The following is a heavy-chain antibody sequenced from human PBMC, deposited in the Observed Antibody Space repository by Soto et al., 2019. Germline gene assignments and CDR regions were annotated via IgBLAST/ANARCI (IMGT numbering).Heavy chain of an antibody. CDR1: GFTFSSYG. CDR3: ARGTHYYYMDV. Sequence: PGGSLRLSCAASGFTFSSYGMHWVRQAPGKGLEWVAVIWYDGSNKYYADSVKGRFTISRDNSKNTLYLQMNSLRAEDTAVYYCARGTHYYYMDVWGKGTTVTVSS. V-gene: IGHV3-33*01. CDR2: IWYDGSNK. J-gene: IGHJ6*03.